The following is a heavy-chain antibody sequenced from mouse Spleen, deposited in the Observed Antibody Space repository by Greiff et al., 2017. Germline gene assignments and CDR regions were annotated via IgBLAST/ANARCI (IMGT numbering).Heavy chain of an antibody. Sequence: VQLQQSGAELAKPGASVKLSCKASGYTFTSYWMHWVKQRPGQGLEWIGYINPSSGYTKYNQKFKDKAKLTADKSSSTAYMQLSSLTYEDSAVYYCARKGITTPGFDYWGQGTTLTVSS. J-gene: IGHJ2*01. CDR3: ARKGITTPGFDY. CDR1: GYTFTSYW. D-gene: IGHD1-1*01. CDR2: INPSSGYT. V-gene: IGHV1-7*01.